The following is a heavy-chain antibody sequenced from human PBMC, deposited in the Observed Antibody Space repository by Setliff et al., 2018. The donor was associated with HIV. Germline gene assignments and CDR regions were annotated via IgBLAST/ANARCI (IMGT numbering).Heavy chain of an antibody. Sequence: SETLSLTCAVYGGSLRNYYWSWIRQPPGKGLEWIAEINPSGSTYYNPSLKSRVTISVDTSKNQFSLKLSSVTAADTAVYYCARTQTQDAFDIRGQGTMVTVSS. V-gene: IGHV4-34*01. CDR2: INPSGST. CDR1: GGSLRNYY. J-gene: IGHJ3*02. CDR3: ARTQTQDAFDI.